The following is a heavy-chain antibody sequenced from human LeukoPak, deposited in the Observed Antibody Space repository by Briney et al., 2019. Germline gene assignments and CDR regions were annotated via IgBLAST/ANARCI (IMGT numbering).Heavy chain of an antibody. Sequence: ASVKVSCKASGYTFTSYDINWVRQATGQGLEWMGWMNPNSGNTGYAQKFQGRVTITRNTSISTAYMELSSLRSEDTAVYYCARRSSSWDYYFDYWGQGTLVTVSS. V-gene: IGHV1-8*03. CDR1: GYTFTSYD. CDR3: ARRSSSWDYYFDY. CDR2: MNPNSGNT. J-gene: IGHJ4*02. D-gene: IGHD6-13*01.